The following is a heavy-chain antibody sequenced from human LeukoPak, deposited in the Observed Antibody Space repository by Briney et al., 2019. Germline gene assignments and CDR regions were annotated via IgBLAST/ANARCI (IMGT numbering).Heavy chain of an antibody. V-gene: IGHV3-11*01. CDR3: ASPRAGIRFDAFDI. Sequence: PGGSLRLSSAASGFTFSDYYMSWIRQAPGKGLEWVSYISSSGSTIYYADSVKGRFTISRDNAKNSLYLQMNSLRAEDTAVYYCASPRAGIRFDAFDIWGQGTMVTVSS. J-gene: IGHJ3*02. CDR2: ISSSGSTI. D-gene: IGHD3-3*01. CDR1: GFTFSDYY.